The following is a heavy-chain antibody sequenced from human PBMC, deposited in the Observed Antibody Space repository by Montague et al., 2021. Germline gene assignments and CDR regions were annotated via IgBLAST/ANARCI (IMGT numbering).Heavy chain of an antibody. Sequence: SLRLSCAASGFVFSSYWMTWVRRAPGKGLEWVANTEQDGFEKYYVESVRGRFTISRDNDKDSLYLQMNSLGVEDTAMYYCAKGGTTAMTPSSAWGHGTLVTVSS. D-gene: IGHD4-17*01. CDR2: TEQDGFEK. CDR3: AKGGTTAMTPSSA. J-gene: IGHJ5*01. CDR1: GFVFSSYW. V-gene: IGHV3-7*01.